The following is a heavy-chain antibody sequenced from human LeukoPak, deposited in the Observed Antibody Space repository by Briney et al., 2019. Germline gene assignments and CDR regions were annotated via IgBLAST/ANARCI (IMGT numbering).Heavy chain of an antibody. CDR2: IVVGSGNT. CDR3: ARESLPEQYNALNWFDP. CDR1: GFTFTSSA. D-gene: IGHD1-1*01. V-gene: IGHV1-58*02. J-gene: IGHJ5*02. Sequence: SVKVSCKAFGFTFTSSAMQWVRQARGQRLEWIGWIVVGSGNTNYAQKFQERVTITRDMSARTVYMELSSLRSEDTAVYYCARESLPEQYNALNWFDPWGQGTLVTVSS.